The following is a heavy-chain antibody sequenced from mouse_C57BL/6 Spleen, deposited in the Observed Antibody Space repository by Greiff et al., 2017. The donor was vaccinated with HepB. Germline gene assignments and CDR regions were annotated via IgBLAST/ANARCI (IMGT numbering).Heavy chain of an antibody. Sequence: EVKLMESGGDLVKPGGSLKLSCAASRFTFSSYGMSWVRQTPDKRLEWVATISSGGSYTYYPDSVKGRFTISRDNAKNTLYLQMSSLKSEDTAMYYCARQDGDSWFAYWGQGTLVTVSA. CDR1: RFTFSSYG. D-gene: IGHD2-13*01. CDR3: ARQDGDSWFAY. V-gene: IGHV5-6*01. CDR2: ISSGGSYT. J-gene: IGHJ3*01.